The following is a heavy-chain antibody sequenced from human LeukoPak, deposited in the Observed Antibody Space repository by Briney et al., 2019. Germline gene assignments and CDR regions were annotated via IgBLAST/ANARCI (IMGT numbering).Heavy chain of an antibody. Sequence: PSETLSLTCTVSGGSISSSSYYWGWIRQPPGKGLEWIGSIYYSGSTYYNPSLKSRVTISVDTSKNQFSLKLSSVTAADTAVYYCASPRGWELLPFDYWGQGTLVTVSS. CDR2: IYYSGST. J-gene: IGHJ4*02. CDR3: ASPRGWELLPFDY. D-gene: IGHD1-26*01. V-gene: IGHV4-39*01. CDR1: GGSISSSSYY.